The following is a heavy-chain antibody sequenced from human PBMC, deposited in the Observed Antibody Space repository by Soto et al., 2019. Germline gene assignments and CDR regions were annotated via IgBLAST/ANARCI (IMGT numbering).Heavy chain of an antibody. V-gene: IGHV4-31*03. Sequence: SETLSLTCTVSGGSFSSNNFYWSWIRQFPGKGLEWIGYIYHTGTTYYSPSFESRVTISLDTSNNQFSLRLASVTAADTATYYCVKDPGPPRNHFYGMAVWGQGITVTVSS. J-gene: IGHJ6*02. D-gene: IGHD1-1*01. CDR1: GGSFSSNNFY. CDR2: IYHTGTT. CDR3: VKDPGPPRNHFYGMAV.